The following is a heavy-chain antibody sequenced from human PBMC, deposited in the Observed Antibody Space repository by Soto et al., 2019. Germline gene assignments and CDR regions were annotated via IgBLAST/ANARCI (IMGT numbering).Heavy chain of an antibody. CDR2: IYFTGST. V-gene: IGHV4-61*01. CDR1: GGAVSSGTYY. Sequence: SETLSHTCTVSGGAVSSGTYYGIWIRQPPGKGLEWIGHIYFTGSTNYNPSLKSRVTMSLDTSRNQFSLKLSSVTAADTAVYYCTRGPPRVQWFDPWGLGTLVTVSS. J-gene: IGHJ5*02. CDR3: TRGPPRVQWFDP.